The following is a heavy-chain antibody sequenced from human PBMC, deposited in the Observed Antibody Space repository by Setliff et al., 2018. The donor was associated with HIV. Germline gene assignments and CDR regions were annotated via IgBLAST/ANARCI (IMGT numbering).Heavy chain of an antibody. Sequence: PGGSLRLSCATSGFTFTNAWMSWVRQAPGKGREWVGRIKSNTDGGTTDYAAHVKGRFTNSRDDSKNTLYLQMNSLRAEDTAVYYCVRVGYSSSWYWAGAFDIWGQGTMVTVS. CDR3: VRVGYSSSWYWAGAFDI. D-gene: IGHD6-13*01. CDR2: IKSNTDGGTT. J-gene: IGHJ3*02. CDR1: GFTFTNAW. V-gene: IGHV3-15*01.